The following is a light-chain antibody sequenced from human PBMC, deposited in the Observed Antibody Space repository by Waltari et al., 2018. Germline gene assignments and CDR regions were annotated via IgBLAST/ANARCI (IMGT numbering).Light chain of an antibody. J-gene: IGKJ1*01. CDR1: QSLLHSNGYNC. V-gene: IGKV2-28*01. Sequence: DIVMTQSPLSLPVTPGEPASISCRSSQSLLHSNGYNCLDWYLQKPGQSPQLLIYLGSNRASGVPDRCSGSGSGTDFTLKISRVEAEDVGIYYCMQALQTPRTFGQGTRVEIK. CDR3: MQALQTPRT. CDR2: LGS.